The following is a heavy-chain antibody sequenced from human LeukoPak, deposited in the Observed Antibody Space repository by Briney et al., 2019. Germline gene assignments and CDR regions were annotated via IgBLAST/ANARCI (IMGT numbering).Heavy chain of an antibody. CDR1: GFTFDDYG. CDR3: ARTRLGGYYGYYFDY. CDR2: INWDGGST. D-gene: IGHD3-22*01. V-gene: IGHV3-20*01. Sequence: GGSLRLSCAASGFTFDDYGMSWVRQAPGKGLEWVSGINWDGGSTGYADSVKGRFTISRDNAKNSLYLQMNSLRAEDTAVYHCARTRLGGYYGYYFDYWGQGSLVTVSS. J-gene: IGHJ4*02.